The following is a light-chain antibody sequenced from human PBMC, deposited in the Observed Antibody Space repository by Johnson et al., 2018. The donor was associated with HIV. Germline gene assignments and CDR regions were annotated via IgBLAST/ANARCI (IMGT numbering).Light chain of an antibody. Sequence: QSVLTQPPSVSAAPGQKVTISCSGSSYNNGNNYVSWYQQLPGTAPKLLIYDNNKRPSGIPDRFSGSKSATSATLDITGLQTGDEADYYCGTWDGSLSVYVFGAGTEVTVL. CDR1: SYNNGNNY. CDR3: GTWDGSLSVYV. V-gene: IGLV1-51*01. J-gene: IGLJ1*01. CDR2: DNN.